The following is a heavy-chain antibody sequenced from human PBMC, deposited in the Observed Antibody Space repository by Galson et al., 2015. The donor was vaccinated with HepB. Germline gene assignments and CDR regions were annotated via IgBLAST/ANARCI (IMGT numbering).Heavy chain of an antibody. J-gene: IGHJ4*02. CDR3: ARDPASGYVSAPGY. D-gene: IGHD5-12*01. CDR1: GFTVSSNY. CDR2: IYTGGST. V-gene: IGHV3-66*01. Sequence: SLRLSCAASGFTVSSNYMSWVRQAPGKGLEWVSAIYTGGSTYYADSVKGRFTISRDNSKNTLYLQMNSLRAEDTAVYYCARDPASGYVSAPGYWGQGTLVTVSS.